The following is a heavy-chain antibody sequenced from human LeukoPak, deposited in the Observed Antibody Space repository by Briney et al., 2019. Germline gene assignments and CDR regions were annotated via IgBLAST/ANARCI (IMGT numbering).Heavy chain of an antibody. CDR2: MNPNSGNT. V-gene: IGHV1-8*01. J-gene: IGHJ6*04. CDR1: GYTFTSYD. D-gene: IGHD5/OR15-5a*01. CDR3: ARADGSTSDNPNPDYSGMDV. Sequence: ASVKVSCKASGYTFTSYDINWARQATGQGLEWMGWMNPNSGNTGYAQKFQGRVSMTRTTSTSTAYMELSSLRSDDTAVYYCARADGSTSDNPNPDYSGMDVWGKGTTVTVS.